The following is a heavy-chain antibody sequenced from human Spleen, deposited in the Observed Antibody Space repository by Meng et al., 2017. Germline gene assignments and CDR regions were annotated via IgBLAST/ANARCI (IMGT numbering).Heavy chain of an antibody. CDR3: ARSDLDIVVVPAAMAVLDY. V-gene: IGHV3-66*01. Sequence: GGSLRLSCAASGFTVSHNYMSWVRQAPGKGLEWVSVIYSGGNTYYADSVKGRFTISRDNSKNSLYLQMNSLRAEDTAVYYCARSDLDIVVVPAAMAVLDYWGQGTLVTVSS. D-gene: IGHD2-2*03. CDR2: IYSGGNT. J-gene: IGHJ4*02. CDR1: GFTVSHNY.